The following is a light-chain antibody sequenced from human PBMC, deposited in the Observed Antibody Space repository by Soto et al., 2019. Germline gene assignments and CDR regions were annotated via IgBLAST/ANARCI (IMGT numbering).Light chain of an antibody. CDR2: GAS. V-gene: IGKV3-15*01. Sequence: EIVMTQSPATLSVSPGERTTLSCRTSESGSSNLAWYQQKPGQAPRLLIYGASTRATGIPARFSGSGSGTEFTLTISSLQSEDFAVYSCQQYNNWPGTFGPGTKVDIK. CDR1: ESGSSN. CDR3: QQYNNWPGT. J-gene: IGKJ3*01.